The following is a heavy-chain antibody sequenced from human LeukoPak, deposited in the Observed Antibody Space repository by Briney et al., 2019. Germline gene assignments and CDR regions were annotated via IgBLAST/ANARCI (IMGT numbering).Heavy chain of an antibody. V-gene: IGHV1-69*13. CDR3: ASSPTSRDRWIAAAGPYNWFDP. Sequence: ASVKVSCKASGGTFSSYAISWVRQAPGQGLEWMGGIIPIFGTANYAQKFQGRVTITADESTSTAYMELSSLRSEDTAVYYCASSPTSRDRWIAAAGPYNWFDPWGQGTLVTVSS. CDR1: GGTFSSYA. CDR2: IIPIFGTA. D-gene: IGHD6-13*01. J-gene: IGHJ5*02.